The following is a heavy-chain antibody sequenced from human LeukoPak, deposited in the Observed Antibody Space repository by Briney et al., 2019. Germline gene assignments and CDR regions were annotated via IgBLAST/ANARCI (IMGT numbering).Heavy chain of an antibody. D-gene: IGHD6-13*01. CDR2: VSSSGIYI. CDR3: ARVSIAAAEDY. CDR1: GFTFSSYW. Sequence: RGSLRLSCAASGFTFSSYWMSWVRQAPGKGLEWVSSVSSSGIYIYYADSVKGRFTISRDNAKNSLYLQMNSLRAEDTAVYYCARVSIAAAEDYWGQGTLVTVSS. J-gene: IGHJ4*02. V-gene: IGHV3-21*01.